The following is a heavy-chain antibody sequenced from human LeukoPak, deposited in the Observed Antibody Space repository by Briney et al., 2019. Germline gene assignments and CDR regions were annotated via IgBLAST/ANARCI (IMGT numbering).Heavy chain of an antibody. J-gene: IGHJ5*02. CDR2: ISAYNGNT. D-gene: IGHD3-16*01. Sequence: ASVNVSCKASGYTFTSYGISWVRQAPGQGLEWMGWISAYNGNTNYAQKFQGRVTMTRDTSISTAYMELSRLRSDDTAVYYCARDGNLIGFTGFDPWGQGTLVTVSS. V-gene: IGHV1-18*01. CDR1: GYTFTSYG. CDR3: ARDGNLIGFTGFDP.